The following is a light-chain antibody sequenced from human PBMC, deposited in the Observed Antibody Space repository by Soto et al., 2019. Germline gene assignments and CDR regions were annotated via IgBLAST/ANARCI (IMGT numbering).Light chain of an antibody. V-gene: IGLV3-9*01. Sequence: SYELTQPLSVSVALGQTASITCGGNNIGGKNVHWYQLNPGQAPVLVIYRDFNRPSGIPERFSGSNSGNTATLAISGAQAEDDADYYCQVWDSSTVVFGGGTKVTVL. CDR3: QVWDSSTVV. CDR2: RDF. J-gene: IGLJ3*02. CDR1: NIGGKN.